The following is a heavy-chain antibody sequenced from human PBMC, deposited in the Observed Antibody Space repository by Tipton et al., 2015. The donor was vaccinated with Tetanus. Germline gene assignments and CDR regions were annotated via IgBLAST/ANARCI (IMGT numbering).Heavy chain of an antibody. Sequence: TLSLTCTVSGGSISSYYWSWIRQPPGKGLEWIGYIYYSGSTNYNPSLKSRVTISVDTSKNQFSLKLSSVTAADTAVYYCATIAAAGTIDYWGQGTLVTVSS. CDR3: ATIAAAGTIDY. V-gene: IGHV4-59*12. D-gene: IGHD6-13*01. J-gene: IGHJ4*02. CDR2: IYYSGST. CDR1: GGSISSYY.